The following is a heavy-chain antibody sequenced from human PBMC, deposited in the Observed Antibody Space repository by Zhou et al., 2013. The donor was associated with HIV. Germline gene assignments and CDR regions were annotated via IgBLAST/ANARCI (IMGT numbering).Heavy chain of an antibody. D-gene: IGHD5-18*01. Sequence: QVQLVQSGAEVKKPGASVKVSCKASGYTFTSYYMHWVRQAPGQGLEWMGIINPSGGSTSYAQKFQGRVTMTRDTSTSTVYMELSSLRSEDTAVYYCARTTDLGYSYGQGNWFDPWAREPWSPSPQ. CDR2: INPSGGST. V-gene: IGHV1-46*01. CDR1: GYTFTSYY. J-gene: IGHJ5*02. CDR3: ARTTDLGYSYGQGNWFDP.